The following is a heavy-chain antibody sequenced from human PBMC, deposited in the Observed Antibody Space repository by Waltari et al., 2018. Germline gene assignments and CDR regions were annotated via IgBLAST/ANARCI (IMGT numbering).Heavy chain of an antibody. V-gene: IGHV3-23*01. CDR1: GFPFGGFA. CDR3: AKGRGYSSGLADY. D-gene: IGHD6-19*01. CDR2: ISGSGGST. Sequence: EVQLLESGGGLVLPGGSLRLSCAASGFPFGGFAMRWVRPAPGKGLEWVSAISGSGGSTYYADSVKGRFTISRDNSKNTLYLQMNSLRAEDTAVYYCAKGRGYSSGLADYWGQGTLVTVSS. J-gene: IGHJ4*02.